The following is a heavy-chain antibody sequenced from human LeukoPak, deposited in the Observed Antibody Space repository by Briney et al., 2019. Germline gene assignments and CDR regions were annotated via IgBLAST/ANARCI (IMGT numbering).Heavy chain of an antibody. CDR2: IYYSGST. V-gene: IGHV4-30-4*01. J-gene: IGHJ4*02. CDR3: ARVKVRGYSTIDY. D-gene: IGHD6-13*01. Sequence: SETLSLTCTVSGGSISSGDYYWSWIRQPPGKGLEWIGYIYYSGSTYYNPSPKSRVTISVDTSKNQFSLKLSSVTAADTAVYYCARVKVRGYSTIDYWGQGTLVTVSS. CDR1: GGSISSGDYY.